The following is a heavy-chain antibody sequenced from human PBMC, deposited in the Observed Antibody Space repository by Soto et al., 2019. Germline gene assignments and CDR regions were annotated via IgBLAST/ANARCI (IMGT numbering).Heavy chain of an antibody. CDR3: ARDEGYSSSWYWFDP. J-gene: IGHJ5*02. V-gene: IGHV4-59*01. Sequence: SETLSLTCTVSGGSISSYYWSWIRQPPEKGLEWIGYIYYSGSTNYNPSLKSRVTISVDTSKNQFSLKLSSVTAADTAVYYCARDEGYSSSWYWFDPWGQGTLVTVSS. CDR1: GGSISSYY. CDR2: IYYSGST. D-gene: IGHD6-13*01.